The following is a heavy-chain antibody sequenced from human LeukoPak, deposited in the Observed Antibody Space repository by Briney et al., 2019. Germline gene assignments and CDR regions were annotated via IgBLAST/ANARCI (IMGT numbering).Heavy chain of an antibody. Sequence: KSSETLSLTCTVSGGSISSYYWSWIRQPPGKGLEWIGYIYYSGSTNYNPSLKSRVTISVDTSKNQFSLKLSSVTAADTAVYYCARGGSSWTSVRYFDYWGQGTLVTVSS. CDR3: ARGGSSWTSVRYFDY. J-gene: IGHJ4*02. V-gene: IGHV4-59*01. CDR2: IYYSGST. CDR1: GGSISSYY. D-gene: IGHD6-13*01.